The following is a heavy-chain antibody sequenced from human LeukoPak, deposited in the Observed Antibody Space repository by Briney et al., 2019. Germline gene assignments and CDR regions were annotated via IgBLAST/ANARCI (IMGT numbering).Heavy chain of an antibody. CDR1: GYTFTSYA. J-gene: IGHJ4*02. D-gene: IGHD6-13*01. V-gene: IGHV7-4-1*02. Sequence: ASVKVSCKASGYTFTSYAMNWVRQAPGQGLEWMGWINTNTGDPTYAQGFTGRFVFSLDTSVSTAYLQISSLKAEDTAVYYCARDLGDLQQLETYYFDYWGQGTLVTVSS. CDR2: INTNTGDP. CDR3: ARDLGDLQQLETYYFDY.